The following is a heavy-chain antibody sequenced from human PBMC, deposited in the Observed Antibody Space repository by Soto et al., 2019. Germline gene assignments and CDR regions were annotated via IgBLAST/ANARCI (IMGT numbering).Heavy chain of an antibody. Sequence: GGSLSLSCAASGFPFSSYAMHWVRQAPGKGLEYVSAISSNGGSTYYANSVKGRFTISRDNSKNTLYLQMGSLRAEDMAVYYCARDREKVYYYYYMDVWGKGTTVTSP. CDR2: ISSNGGST. CDR1: GFPFSSYA. D-gene: IGHD3-10*01. CDR3: ARDREKVYYYYYMDV. V-gene: IGHV3-64*01. J-gene: IGHJ6*03.